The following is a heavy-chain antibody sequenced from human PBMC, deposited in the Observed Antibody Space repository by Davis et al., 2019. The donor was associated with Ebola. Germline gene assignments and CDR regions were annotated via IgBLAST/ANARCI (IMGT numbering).Heavy chain of an antibody. D-gene: IGHD3-10*01. Sequence: AASVKVSCKASGFTSTSSAVQWVRQARGQRLEWIGWNVVGSGNTNYAQKFQERVTITRDMSTSTAYMELSSLRSEDTAVYYCAAYRASHPPDDYWGQGTLVTVSS. CDR3: AAYRASHPPDDY. V-gene: IGHV1-58*01. CDR2: NVVGSGNT. J-gene: IGHJ4*02. CDR1: GFTSTSSA.